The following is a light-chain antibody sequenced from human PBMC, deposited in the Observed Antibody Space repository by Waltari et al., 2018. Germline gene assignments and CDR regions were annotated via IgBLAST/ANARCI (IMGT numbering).Light chain of an antibody. Sequence: DIVMTQSPDSLAVSLGERATINCKSSQSVLYRSDNKNYLGWYQQKPGLPPKLLIYWASTRESGVPDRFSGSGSGTDFTLTISSLQPDDFATYYCQQYNSYALTFGGGTKVEIK. CDR3: QQYNSYALT. CDR2: WAS. CDR1: QSVLYRSDNKNY. J-gene: IGKJ4*01. V-gene: IGKV4-1*01.